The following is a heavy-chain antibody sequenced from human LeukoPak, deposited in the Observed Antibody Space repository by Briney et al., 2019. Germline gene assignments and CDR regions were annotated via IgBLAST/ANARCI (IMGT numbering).Heavy chain of an antibody. CDR3: ARDYYCGGDCYAFDY. Sequence: ASVKVSCKASGYTFTGYYMHWVRQAPGQGLEWMEWINPNSGGTNYAQKFQGRVTMTRDTSISTAYMELSRLRSDDTAVYYCARDYYCGGDCYAFDYWGQGTLVTVSS. J-gene: IGHJ4*02. V-gene: IGHV1-2*02. CDR1: GYTFTGYY. CDR2: INPNSGGT. D-gene: IGHD2-21*02.